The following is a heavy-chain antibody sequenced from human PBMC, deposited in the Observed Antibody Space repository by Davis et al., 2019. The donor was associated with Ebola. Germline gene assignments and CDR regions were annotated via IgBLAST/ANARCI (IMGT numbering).Heavy chain of an antibody. J-gene: IGHJ5*02. CDR3: ARERAGTRFDP. Sequence: AASVKVSCKASGDTFSNYGLSWVRQAPGQGLEWMGGIIPMFGTPNYALKFRDRVTIYADESTRTAYMELSGLTSEDTAVYYCARERAGTRFDPWGQGTLVTVSS. CDR1: GDTFSNYG. V-gene: IGHV1-69*13. CDR2: IIPMFGTP. D-gene: IGHD1-14*01.